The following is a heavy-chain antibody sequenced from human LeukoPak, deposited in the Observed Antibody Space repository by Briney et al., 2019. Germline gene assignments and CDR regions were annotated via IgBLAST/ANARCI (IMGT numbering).Heavy chain of an antibody. CDR1: GGSISSSSYY. D-gene: IGHD1-26*01. CDR3: ARRGRGRSYFFRRDDTPPNWFDP. J-gene: IGHJ5*02. CDR2: IYYSGST. V-gene: IGHV4-39*01. Sequence: SETLSLTCTVSGGSISSSSYYWGWIRQPPGKGLEWIGSIYYSGSTNYNPSLKSRVTISVDTSKNQFSLKLSSVTAADTAVYYCARRGRGRSYFFRRDDTPPNWFDPWGQGTLVTVSS.